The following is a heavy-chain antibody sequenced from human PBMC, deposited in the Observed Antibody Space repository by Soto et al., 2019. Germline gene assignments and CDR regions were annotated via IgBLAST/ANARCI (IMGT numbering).Heavy chain of an antibody. CDR2: IFYSGST. J-gene: IGHJ6*02. Sequence: QVQLQESGPGLVKPSETLSLTCTVSGGSVSSGRNYWSWIRQPPGKGLEWIGCIFYSGSTNYNPSLKSRVTISVDTSKNQFSLKLNSVTVADTAVYYCARDRCSGDNCSDYFVMDVWGQGTTVTVSS. CDR3: ARDRCSGDNCSDYFVMDV. CDR1: GGSVSSGRNY. D-gene: IGHD2-21*02. V-gene: IGHV4-61*01.